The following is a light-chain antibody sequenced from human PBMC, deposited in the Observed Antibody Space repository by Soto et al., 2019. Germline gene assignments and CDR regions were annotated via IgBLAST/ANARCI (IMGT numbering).Light chain of an antibody. V-gene: IGLV2-23*01. Sequence: QSALTQPASVSGSPGQSITISCTGTSSDVGSYNLVSWYQQHPGKAPKLMIYEDSKRPSEVSNRFSGSKSGTTASLTISGLQAEDEADYYCCSYAGSSTFYVFGTGTKLTVL. CDR1: SSDVGSYNL. J-gene: IGLJ1*01. CDR2: EDS. CDR3: CSYAGSSTFYV.